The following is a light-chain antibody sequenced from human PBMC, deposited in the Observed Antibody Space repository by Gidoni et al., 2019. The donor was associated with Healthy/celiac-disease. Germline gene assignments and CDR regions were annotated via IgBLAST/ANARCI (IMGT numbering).Light chain of an antibody. Sequence: IQLTQSPSSLSASVGDRVTITCRASQGISSALAWYQQKPGKAPKLLIYDASSLESGVPSRFSGSGSGTDFTLTISSLQHEDFENYYCQQFNSYTLFGQGTRLEIK. CDR3: QQFNSYTL. CDR1: QGISSA. CDR2: DAS. V-gene: IGKV1-13*02. J-gene: IGKJ5*01.